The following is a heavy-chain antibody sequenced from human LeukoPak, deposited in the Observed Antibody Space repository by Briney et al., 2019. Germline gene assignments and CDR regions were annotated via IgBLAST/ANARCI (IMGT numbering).Heavy chain of an antibody. V-gene: IGHV1-2*02. D-gene: IGHD3-22*01. Sequence: ASVKVSCKASGYTFIDCYIHWVRQAPGQGLEWMGWINPKSGDTKYAPKFQGRVTMTGDTSISTAYMDVSSLRYDDTAVYYCASEYYYDRSGANAFDIWGQGTMVTVS. CDR1: GYTFIDCY. CDR3: ASEYYYDRSGANAFDI. CDR2: INPKSGDT. J-gene: IGHJ3*02.